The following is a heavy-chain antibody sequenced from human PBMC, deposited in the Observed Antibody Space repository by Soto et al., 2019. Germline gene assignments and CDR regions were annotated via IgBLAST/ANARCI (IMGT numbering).Heavy chain of an antibody. V-gene: IGHV3-48*01. J-gene: IGHJ6*03. CDR2: ISSSSSTI. CDR1: VFTFSNYN. CDR3: AKDGPSVHYYMDV. D-gene: IGHD6-6*01. Sequence: PGGSLRLSCAASVFTFSNYNMSWVRQAPGKGLEWVSYISSSSSTIYYADAVKGRFTISRDNAKDSLYLQVNSLRAEDTAVYYCAKDGPSVHYYMDVWGKGTTVTVSS.